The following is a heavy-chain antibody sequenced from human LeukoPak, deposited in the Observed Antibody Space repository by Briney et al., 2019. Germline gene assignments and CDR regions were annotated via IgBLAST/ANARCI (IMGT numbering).Heavy chain of an antibody. V-gene: IGHV3-20*04. D-gene: IGHD3-9*01. CDR1: GFTFDDYA. CDR3: ATVLGTSYDMRHHRGAFDN. J-gene: IGHJ4*02. Sequence: GGSLRLSCAASGFTFDDYAMSWVRQTPGKGLEWVSGTNWDGGRTGYADSVKGRFTISRDNAKNSLYLQMNSLRAEDTAVYYCATVLGTSYDMRHHRGAFDNWGQGTLVTVSS. CDR2: TNWDGGRT.